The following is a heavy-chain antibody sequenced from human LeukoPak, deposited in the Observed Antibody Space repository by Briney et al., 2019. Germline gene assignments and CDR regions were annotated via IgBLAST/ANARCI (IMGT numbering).Heavy chain of an antibody. CDR1: GGSISSYY. J-gene: IGHJ4*02. V-gene: IGHV4-4*07. CDR3: ARGRYCSSTSCYLPLDY. D-gene: IGHD2-2*01. Sequence: SETLSLTCTGSGGSISSYYWSWIRQPAGKGLDGMGRIYSSGSTNYNPSLKSRVTMSVDTSKNQFSLKLSSVTVADMAVYYCARGRYCSSTSCYLPLDYWGQGTLVTVSS. CDR2: IYSSGST.